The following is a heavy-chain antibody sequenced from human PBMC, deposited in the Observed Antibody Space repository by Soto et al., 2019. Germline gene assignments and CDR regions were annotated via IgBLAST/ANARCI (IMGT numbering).Heavy chain of an antibody. CDR3: ASGGGYCSAGNCFGIDY. CDR2: ISSDGSNE. Sequence: GGSLRLSCAASGLSFSSYTMHWVRLAPGKGLEWVALISSDGSNEYYAESAKGRFTIFRDNSKNTLYLQMNSLRVADTAVYYCASGGGYCSAGNCFGIDYWGQGTLVTVSS. V-gene: IGHV3-30-3*01. J-gene: IGHJ4*02. D-gene: IGHD2-15*01. CDR1: GLSFSSYT.